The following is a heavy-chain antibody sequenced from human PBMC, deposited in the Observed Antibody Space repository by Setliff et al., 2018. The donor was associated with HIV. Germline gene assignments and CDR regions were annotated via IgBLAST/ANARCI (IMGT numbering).Heavy chain of an antibody. CDR1: GYTFTGYY. D-gene: IGHD6-13*01. J-gene: IGHJ3*02. CDR3: ARRGRQQSDAFDI. V-gene: IGHV1-2*06. Sequence: ASVKVSCKASGYTFTGYYVHWVRQAPGQRLEWMGRIIPKSGGTNYAQNFQGRVTMTRDTSISTAYMELSRLRSDDTAVYYCARRGRQQSDAFDIWGQGTMVTVSS. CDR2: IIPKSGGT.